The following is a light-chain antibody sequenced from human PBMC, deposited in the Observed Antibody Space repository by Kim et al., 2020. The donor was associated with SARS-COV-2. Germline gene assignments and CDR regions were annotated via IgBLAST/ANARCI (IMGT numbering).Light chain of an antibody. CDR2: GAS. Sequence: EVVMTQSPAPLSVSPGERATLSCRASQSVRSNLAWYQLKPGQPPRLLIYGASTRATGIPARFSGSGSGTEFTLTISSLQSEGLAFYYCQQNNNWPLTFGGGTKVDIK. CDR1: QSVRSN. CDR3: QQNNNWPLT. V-gene: IGKV3-15*01. J-gene: IGKJ4*01.